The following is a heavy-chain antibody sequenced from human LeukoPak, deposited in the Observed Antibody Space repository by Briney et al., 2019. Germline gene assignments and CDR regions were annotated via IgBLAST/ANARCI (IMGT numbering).Heavy chain of an antibody. D-gene: IGHD3-10*02. Sequence: PGGSLRLSCAASGFTFSSYEMSWVRQAPGKGLEWVSSISISSSYIYYADSVKGRFTMSRENAKNSLYLQVNSLRDEDTAVYYCARDMFEEGYAYRAHADYYYYYMDVWGKGTTVTVSS. J-gene: IGHJ6*03. V-gene: IGHV3-21*01. CDR1: GFTFSSYE. CDR3: ARDMFEEGYAYRAHADYYYYYMDV. CDR2: ISISSSYI.